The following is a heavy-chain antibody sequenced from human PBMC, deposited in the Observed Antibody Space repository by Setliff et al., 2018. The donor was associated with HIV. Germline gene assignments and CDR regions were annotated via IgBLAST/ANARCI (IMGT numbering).Heavy chain of an antibody. CDR2: MNPRSGNT. D-gene: IGHD1-1*01. CDR3: ARRARESTALHSDWNDVLFFDY. V-gene: IGHV1-8*01. J-gene: IGHJ4*02. CDR1: GYTFTSYD. Sequence: ASVKVSCKASGYTFTSYDISWVRQATGQGLEWMGWMNPRSGNTGYGQKFQGRVTMTTDTSTSTAYMELRSLRSDDTAVYYCARRARESTALHSDWNDVLFFDYWGQGTLVTVSS.